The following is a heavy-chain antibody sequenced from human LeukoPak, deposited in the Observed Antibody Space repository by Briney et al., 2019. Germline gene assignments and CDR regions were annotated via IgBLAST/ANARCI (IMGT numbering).Heavy chain of an antibody. D-gene: IGHD6-19*01. CDR2: IYSGDST. J-gene: IGHJ4*02. V-gene: IGHV3-53*01. CDR1: GFTVSSNY. CDR3: ARYFSGWSWGY. Sequence: GGSLRLSCEASGFTVSSNYMSWVREAPGKGLEWGSVIYSGDSTYYADSVKGRFTISRDNSKNTLYLQMNSLRAEDTAVYYCARYFSGWSWGYWGQGTLVTVSS.